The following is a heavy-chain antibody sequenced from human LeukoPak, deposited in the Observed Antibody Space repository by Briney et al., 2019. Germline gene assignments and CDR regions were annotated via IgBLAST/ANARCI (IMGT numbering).Heavy chain of an antibody. CDR1: GFTFSNAW. V-gene: IGHV3-15*01. CDR3: TTRTHYYGSGSYYIVDY. Sequence: PGGSLRLSCAASGFTFSNAWMSWVRQAPGQGLEWVGRIKSKTDGGTTDYAAPVKGRFTISRDDSKNTLYLQMYSLKTEDTAVYYCTTRTHYYGSGSYYIVDYWGQGTLVTVSS. J-gene: IGHJ4*02. CDR2: IKSKTDGGTT. D-gene: IGHD3-10*01.